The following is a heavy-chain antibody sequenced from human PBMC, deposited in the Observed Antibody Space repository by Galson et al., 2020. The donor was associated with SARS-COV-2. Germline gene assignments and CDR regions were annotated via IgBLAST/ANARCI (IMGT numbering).Heavy chain of an antibody. CDR2: INPNSGVT. J-gene: IGHJ4*02. CDR3: AKEKPDSIGWYGNFDD. D-gene: IGHD6-19*01. V-gene: IGHV1-2*02. CDR1: GYTFTGYY. Sequence: ASVKVSCKASGYTFTGYYMHWVRQAPGQGLEWMGWINPNSGVTNYAQKFQGRVTMTRDTSISTAYMELSRLISDDTAVYYCAKEKPDSIGWYGNFDDWGQGTLVTVSS.